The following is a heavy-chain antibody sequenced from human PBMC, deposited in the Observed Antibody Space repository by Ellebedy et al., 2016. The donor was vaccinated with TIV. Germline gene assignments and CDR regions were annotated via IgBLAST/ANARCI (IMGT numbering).Heavy chain of an antibody. J-gene: IGHJ4*02. D-gene: IGHD6-13*01. CDR2: ISGSGGST. V-gene: IGHV3-23*01. CDR1: GFIFSSYA. CDR3: ATPSYSSSWYVGY. Sequence: GGSLRLXXAASGFIFSSYAMSWVRQAPGKGLEWISAISGSGGSTYHADSVKGRFTISRDNSKNTLYLQMNSLRVEDTAVYYCATPSYSSSWYVGYWGQGTLVTV.